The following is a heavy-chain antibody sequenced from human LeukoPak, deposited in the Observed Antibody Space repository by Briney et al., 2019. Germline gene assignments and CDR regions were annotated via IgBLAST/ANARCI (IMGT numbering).Heavy chain of an antibody. V-gene: IGHV4-30-4*08. CDR3: ARMVRGVRYFDY. CDR2: IYYSGST. Sequence: SQTLSLTCTVSGGSIRSGDYYWSWIRQPPGKGLEWIGYIYYSGSTYYNPSLKSRVTISVDTSKKQFSLKLSSVTAADTAVYYCARMVRGVRYFDYWGQGTLVTVSS. D-gene: IGHD3-10*01. J-gene: IGHJ4*02. CDR1: GGSIRSGDYY.